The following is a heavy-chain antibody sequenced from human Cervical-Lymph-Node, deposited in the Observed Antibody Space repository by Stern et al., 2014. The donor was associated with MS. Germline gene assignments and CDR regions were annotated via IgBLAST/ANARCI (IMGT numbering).Heavy chain of an antibody. CDR1: GYSFTSYW. D-gene: IGHD1-20*01. CDR3: ARFPPNNWNDGPSVYGMDV. J-gene: IGHJ6*02. Sequence: VQLVQSGAEVKKAGESLKISCKGSGYSFTSYWIAWVRQMPGTGLERMGIIYPGDSDTRYSPSFQGQVTISADKSISTAYLQLSSLKASDTAMYDCARFPPNNWNDGPSVYGMDVWGQGTTVTVSS. CDR2: IYPGDSDT. V-gene: IGHV5-51*01.